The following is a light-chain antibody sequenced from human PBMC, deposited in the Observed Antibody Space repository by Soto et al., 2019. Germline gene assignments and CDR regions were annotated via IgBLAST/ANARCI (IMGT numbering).Light chain of an antibody. CDR2: EGS. CDR1: SSDVGSYNL. V-gene: IGLV2-14*02. CDR3: CSYAGSYTRV. J-gene: IGLJ1*01. Sequence: QSVLTHPASVSGSPGQSITISCTGTSSDVGSYNLVSWYQQHPGKAPKLMIYEGSKRPSGVSNRFSGSKSDNTASLTISGLQAEDEADYYCCSYAGSYTRVFGTGTKVTVL.